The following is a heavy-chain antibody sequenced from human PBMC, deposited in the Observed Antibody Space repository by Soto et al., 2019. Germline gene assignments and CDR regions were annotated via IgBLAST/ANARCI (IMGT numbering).Heavy chain of an antibody. D-gene: IGHD4-17*01. J-gene: IGHJ4*02. CDR2: IYHSGTT. CDR3: AKSWNYGDYSF. V-gene: IGHV4-61*08. CDR1: GDSVSSIGYY. Sequence: PSETLSLTCTVSGDSVSSIGYYWSWIRQPPGKGLEWIGYIYHSGTTNYNPSLKSRVTISVDTSKNQFSLKLSSVTAADTAVYYCAKSWNYGDYSFWGQGTMVTVSS.